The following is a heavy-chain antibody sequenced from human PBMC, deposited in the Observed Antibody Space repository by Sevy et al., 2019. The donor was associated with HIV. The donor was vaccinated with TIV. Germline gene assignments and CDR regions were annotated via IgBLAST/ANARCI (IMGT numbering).Heavy chain of an antibody. D-gene: IGHD3-22*01. Sequence: GGSLRLSCAVSGFTLTTYAMHWVRQAPGKGLEWMAVTSYHDMNKYYAASVNGRFTISRDNSNNILYLQMNSLRPEDTAVYYCVRDGVPLTSHDSSGYLRTLDYWGQGTLVTVSS. CDR1: GFTLTTYA. V-gene: IGHV3-30*04. J-gene: IGHJ4*02. CDR3: VRDGVPLTSHDSSGYLRTLDY. CDR2: TSYHDMNK.